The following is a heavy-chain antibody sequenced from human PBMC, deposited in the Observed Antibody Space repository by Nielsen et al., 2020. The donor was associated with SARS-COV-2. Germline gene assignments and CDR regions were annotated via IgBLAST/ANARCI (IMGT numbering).Heavy chain of an antibody. CDR2: ISDDGSTK. Sequence: GESLKISCAASGFSFNNYGMHWVRQAPGKGLEWVAVISDDGSTKNYADSVTGRFTISRDLSNNTLYLQMNSLRVEDTAIYYCTKGAQLGDYWGQGTLVTVSS. CDR1: GFSFNNYG. J-gene: IGHJ4*02. CDR3: TKGAQLGDY. D-gene: IGHD6-13*01. V-gene: IGHV3-30*18.